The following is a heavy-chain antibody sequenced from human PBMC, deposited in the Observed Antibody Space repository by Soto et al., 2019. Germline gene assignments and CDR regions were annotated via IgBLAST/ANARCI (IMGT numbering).Heavy chain of an antibody. J-gene: IGHJ4*02. CDR2: VNPSGGHT. CDR1: GDTFTDCY. CDR3: ARGGHVVVVTAAVDY. D-gene: IGHD2-21*02. V-gene: IGHV1-46*01. Sequence: QVQLMQSGAEVKKHGASVKVSCKASGDTFTDCYIHWVRQAPGQGVEWMGTVNPSGGHTTYAQHFLGRVTMTRDTSTSTLYMELTSLTSDDTAIYYCARGGHVVVVTAAVDYWGQGTLVTVSS.